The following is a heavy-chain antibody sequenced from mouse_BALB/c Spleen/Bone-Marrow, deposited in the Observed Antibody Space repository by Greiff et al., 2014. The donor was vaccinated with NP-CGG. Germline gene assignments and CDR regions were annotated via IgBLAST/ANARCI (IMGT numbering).Heavy chain of an antibody. Sequence: ESGAEFAKPGASVRLSCKASGYTFTRFYIHWVKQRPGQDLEWIGEIDPSDSYINYNQKFKGKATLTVDKSSSTAYMQLSSLTSEDSALYYCARWGYLDYWGQGTTLTVSS. CDR2: IDPSDSYI. CDR1: GYTFTRFY. CDR3: ARWGYLDY. V-gene: IGHV1-69*02. J-gene: IGHJ2*01. D-gene: IGHD3-1*01.